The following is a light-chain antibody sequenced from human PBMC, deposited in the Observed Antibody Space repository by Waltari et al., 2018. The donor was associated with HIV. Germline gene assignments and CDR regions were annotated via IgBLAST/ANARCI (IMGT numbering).Light chain of an antibody. CDR3: SSYADTNNVL. J-gene: IGLJ3*02. V-gene: IGLV2-8*01. Sequence: QSALTQPPSASGSTGQSVTLSCTGTRSDVGGFDYVSWYQQHPAKAPKLLIYAVNRRPSGVPDRFSGSKSGNTASLTVSGLQTEDEADYYCSSYADTNNVLFGGGTKLTVL. CDR2: AVN. CDR1: RSDVGGFDY.